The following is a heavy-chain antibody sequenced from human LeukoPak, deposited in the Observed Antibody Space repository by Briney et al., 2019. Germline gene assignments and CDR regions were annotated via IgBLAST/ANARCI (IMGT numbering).Heavy chain of an antibody. V-gene: IGHV1-46*03. D-gene: IGHD3-10*01. CDR1: GYTLTSYY. CDR3: ARAVITTVRGAIGY. Sequence: SSVKVSCKASGYTLTSYYMHWVRQARGHGLEWMGIINPGGGSTSYAQRFRGGVTMTRYTSTSTVYMQLSSLTSEDTPVYYCARAVITTVRGAIGYWGQGTLVTVSS. CDR2: INPGGGST. J-gene: IGHJ4*02.